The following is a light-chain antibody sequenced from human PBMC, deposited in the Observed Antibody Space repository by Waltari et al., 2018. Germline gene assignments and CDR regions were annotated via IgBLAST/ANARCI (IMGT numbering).Light chain of an antibody. CDR1: SSDVGSYNR. J-gene: IGLJ2*01. Sequence: QSALTQPPSVSGSPGQSVTIPCPGTSSDVGSYNRVSWYQQPPGPAPKLMIYEVSNRPSGVPDRFSGSKSGNTASLTISGLQAEDEADYYCSSYTSSSPVVFGGGTKLTVL. V-gene: IGLV2-18*02. CDR2: EVS. CDR3: SSYTSSSPVV.